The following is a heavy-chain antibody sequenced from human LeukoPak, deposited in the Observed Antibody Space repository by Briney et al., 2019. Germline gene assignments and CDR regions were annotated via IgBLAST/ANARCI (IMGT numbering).Heavy chain of an antibody. CDR1: GFTFSSYA. J-gene: IGHJ3*02. D-gene: IGHD3-3*01. V-gene: IGHV3-23*01. Sequence: GGSLRLSCAASGFTFSSYAMRWVRQAPGQGLEWVSVISGSGGSSYYADSVKGRFTISRHNSKNTLYLQMNSLRAEDTAVYYCARPPPDDFWSRYYDAFDIWGQGTMVTVSS. CDR2: ISGSGGSS. CDR3: ARPPPDDFWSRYYDAFDI.